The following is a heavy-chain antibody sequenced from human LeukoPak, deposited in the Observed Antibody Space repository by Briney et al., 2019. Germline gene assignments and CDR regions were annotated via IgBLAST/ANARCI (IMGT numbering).Heavy chain of an antibody. D-gene: IGHD4/OR15-4a*01. V-gene: IGHV4-38-2*02. J-gene: IGHJ4*02. Sequence: PSETLSLTCTVSGYSISSGYYWGWIRQPPGKGLEWIGSIYHSGSTYYNPSLKSRVTMSVDPSKNQFSLKLKSVTAADTAVYYCARDLYGDDGDYWGQGILVTVSS. CDR1: GYSISSGYY. CDR3: ARDLYGDDGDY. CDR2: IYHSGST.